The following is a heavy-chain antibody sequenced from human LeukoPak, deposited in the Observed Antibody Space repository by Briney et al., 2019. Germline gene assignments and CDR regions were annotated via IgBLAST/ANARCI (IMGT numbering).Heavy chain of an antibody. Sequence: GRSLRLPCAASGFTFSSYGMHWVRQAPGKGLEWVAVIWYDGSNKYYADSVKGRFTISRDNSKNTLYLQMNSLRAEDTAVYYCARDLTGATVTTYFDYWGQGTLVTVSS. V-gene: IGHV3-33*01. CDR1: GFTFSSYG. D-gene: IGHD4-17*01. J-gene: IGHJ4*02. CDR2: IWYDGSNK. CDR3: ARDLTGATVTTYFDY.